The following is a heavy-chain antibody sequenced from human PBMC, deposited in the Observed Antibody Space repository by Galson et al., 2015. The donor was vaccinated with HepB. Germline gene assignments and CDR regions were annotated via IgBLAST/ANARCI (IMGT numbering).Heavy chain of an antibody. Sequence: SLRLSCAASGFTFSSYAMHWVRQAPGKGLEWVAVISYDGSNKYYADSVKGRFTISRDNSKNTLYLQMNTVRAEDTALYYCAQHYGDYVNSIGLWGQGTLVTVSS. J-gene: IGHJ5*02. CDR2: ISYDGSNK. D-gene: IGHD4-17*01. V-gene: IGHV3-30-3*01. CDR3: AQHYGDYVNSIGL. CDR1: GFTFSSYA.